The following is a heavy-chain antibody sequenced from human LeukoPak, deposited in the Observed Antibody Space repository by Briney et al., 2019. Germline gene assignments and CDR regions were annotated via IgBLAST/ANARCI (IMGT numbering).Heavy chain of an antibody. CDR1: GFTFSSYG. D-gene: IGHD6-19*01. CDR3: ARDLVIAVAGTGYYYYGMDV. V-gene: IGHV3-30*03. CDR2: ISYDGSNK. Sequence: PGRSLRLSCATSGFTFSSYGIHWVRQAPGKGLEWVAVISYDGSNKYYADSVKGRFTISRDNSKNTLYLQMNSLRAEDTAVYYCARDLVIAVAGTGYYYYGMDVWGQGTTVTVSS. J-gene: IGHJ6*02.